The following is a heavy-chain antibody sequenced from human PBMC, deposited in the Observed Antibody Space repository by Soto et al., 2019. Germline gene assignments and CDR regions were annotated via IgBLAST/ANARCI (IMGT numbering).Heavy chain of an antibody. V-gene: IGHV3-11*04. CDR2: ISGSSATI. J-gene: IGHJ4*02. D-gene: IGHD6-13*01. Sequence: GGSLRLSCAASGFTFSDDYMSWVRQTPGRGLEWLSYISGSSATIYYADSVKGRFTISRDNAKNSLYLQMNSLRADDTAVYYCVTLEAALTKYWGQGTPVTVSS. CDR3: VTLEAALTKY. CDR1: GFTFSDDY.